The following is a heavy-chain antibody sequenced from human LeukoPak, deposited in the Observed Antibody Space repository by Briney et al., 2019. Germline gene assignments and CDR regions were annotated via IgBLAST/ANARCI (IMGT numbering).Heavy chain of an antibody. V-gene: IGHV3-11*01. Sequence: GGSLRLSCVVSGFALTGNYMSWIRQAPGKEPEWVAYISSGSYSHYYADSLRGRFTISRDNSKNSLYLEMSDLRVEDTALYYCARGKRTFDPWGQGTLVTVTS. CDR3: ARGKRTFDP. CDR1: GFALTGNY. CDR2: ISSGSYSH. J-gene: IGHJ5*02.